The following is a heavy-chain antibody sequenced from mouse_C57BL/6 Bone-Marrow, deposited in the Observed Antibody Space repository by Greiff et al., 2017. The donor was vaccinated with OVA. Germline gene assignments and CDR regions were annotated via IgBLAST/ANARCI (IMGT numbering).Heavy chain of an antibody. V-gene: IGHV1-12*01. D-gene: IGHD2-3*01. J-gene: IGHJ1*03. CDR3: ARPDGYSSYWYFDV. CDR2: IYPGNGDT. CDR1: GYTFTSYN. Sequence: QVQLQQSGAELVRPGASVKMSCKASGYTFTSYNMHWVKQTPRQGLEWIGAIYPGNGDTSYNQKFKGKATLTVEKSSSTAYMQLSSLTSEDSAVYFCARPDGYSSYWYFDVWGTGTTVTVSS.